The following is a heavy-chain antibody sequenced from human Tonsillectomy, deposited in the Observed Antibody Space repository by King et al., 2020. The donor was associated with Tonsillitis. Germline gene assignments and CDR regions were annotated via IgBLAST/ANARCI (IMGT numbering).Heavy chain of an antibody. CDR3: ARGYYYGSGSYDWYFDL. CDR1: GGSISSGGYS. Sequence: QLQESGSGLVKPSQTLSLTCAVSGGSISSGGYSWSWIRQPPGKGLEWIGYIYHSGSTYYNPSLKSRVTISVDRSKNQFSLKLSSVTAADTAVYYCARGYYYGSGSYDWYFDLWGRGTLVTVPS. J-gene: IGHJ2*01. CDR2: IYHSGST. D-gene: IGHD3-10*01. V-gene: IGHV4-30-2*01.